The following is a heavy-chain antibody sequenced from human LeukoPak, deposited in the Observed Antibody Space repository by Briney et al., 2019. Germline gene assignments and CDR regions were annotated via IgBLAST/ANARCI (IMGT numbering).Heavy chain of an antibody. J-gene: IGHJ4*02. V-gene: IGHV1-69*01. Sequence: SVKVSCKASGGTFSSDAISWVRQAPGQGLEWMGGIIPIFGTANYAQKFQGRVTITADESTSTAYMELRSLRSEDTAVYYCASISGYCSSTSCSPTNYYFDYWGQGTLVTVSS. CDR2: IIPIFGTA. D-gene: IGHD2-2*01. CDR3: ASISGYCSSTSCSPTNYYFDY. CDR1: GGTFSSDA.